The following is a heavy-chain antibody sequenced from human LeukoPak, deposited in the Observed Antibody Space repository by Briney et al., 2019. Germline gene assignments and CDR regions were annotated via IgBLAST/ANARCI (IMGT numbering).Heavy chain of an antibody. D-gene: IGHD5-12*01. J-gene: IGHJ4*02. CDR1: GYTLTELS. Sequence: ASVKVSCKVSGYTLTELSMHWVRQAPGKGLEWMGGFDPEDGETIYAQKFQGRVTMTEDTSTDTAYIELSSLRSEDTAVYYCATGRWGSGYELQYDYWGQGTLVTVSS. CDR3: ATGRWGSGYELQYDY. CDR2: FDPEDGET. V-gene: IGHV1-24*01.